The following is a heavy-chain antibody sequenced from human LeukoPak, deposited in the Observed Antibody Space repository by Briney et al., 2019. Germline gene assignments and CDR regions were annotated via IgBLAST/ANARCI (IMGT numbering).Heavy chain of an antibody. CDR3: ARARYYYDSSGYGFDY. CDR1: GGSFSGYY. V-gene: IGHV4-34*01. J-gene: IGHJ4*02. D-gene: IGHD3-22*01. Sequence: SETLSLTCAVYGGSFSGYYWSWIRQPPGKGLEWIGEINHSGSTNYNPSLKSRVTISVDTSKNQFSLELSSVTAADTAVYYCARARYYYDSSGYGFDYWGQGTLVTVSS. CDR2: INHSGST.